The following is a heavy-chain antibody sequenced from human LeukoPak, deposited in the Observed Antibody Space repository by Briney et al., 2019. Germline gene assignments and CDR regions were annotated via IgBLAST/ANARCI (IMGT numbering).Heavy chain of an antibody. CDR2: MNPNSGNT. Sequence: ASVKVSCKASGYTFTSYDINWVRQATGQGLEWMGWMNPNSGNTGYAQKFQGRVTITRNTSISTAYMELSSLRSEDTAVYYCARDTRITLTMTTVAYFDYWGQGTLVTVSS. CDR1: GYTFTSYD. V-gene: IGHV1-8*03. D-gene: IGHD4-23*01. J-gene: IGHJ4*02. CDR3: ARDTRITLTMTTVAYFDY.